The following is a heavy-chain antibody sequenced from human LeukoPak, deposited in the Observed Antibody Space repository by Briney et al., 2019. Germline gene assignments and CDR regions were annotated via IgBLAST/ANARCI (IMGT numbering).Heavy chain of an antibody. V-gene: IGHV3-30-3*01. D-gene: IGHD3-9*01. J-gene: IGHJ6*02. CDR2: ISYDGSNK. Sequence: GGSLRLSCAASGFTFSSYAMHWVRQAPGKGLEWVAVISYDGSNKYYADSVKGRFTISRDNSKNTLYLQMNSLRAEDTAVYYCAREVNDILTGYGMDVWGQGTTVTVSS. CDR3: AREVNDILTGYGMDV. CDR1: GFTFSSYA.